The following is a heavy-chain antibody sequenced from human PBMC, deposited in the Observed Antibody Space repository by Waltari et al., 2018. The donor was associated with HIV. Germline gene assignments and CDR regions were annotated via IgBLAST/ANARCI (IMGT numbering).Heavy chain of an antibody. V-gene: IGHV1-2*05. CDR3: ARAYFFDYSDYYSPAFDL. Sequence: QEHLIQSGPQLRKPGASVRVSCLASGYTFASYYMHWLRQSPGEGLEWLGRITPRSGGTNCFPKFQGRVLMTLNISLNTAYLDLKDLTSGDTGVYFCARAYFFDYSDYYSPAFDLWGQGTTVVVSS. CDR1: GYTFASYY. D-gene: IGHD3-22*01. CDR2: ITPRSGGT. J-gene: IGHJ3*01.